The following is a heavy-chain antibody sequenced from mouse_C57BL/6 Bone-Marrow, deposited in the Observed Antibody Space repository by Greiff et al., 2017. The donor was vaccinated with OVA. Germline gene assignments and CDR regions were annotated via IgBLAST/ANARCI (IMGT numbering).Heavy chain of an antibody. CDR1: GYTFTNYW. CDR2: IAPSDSYI. V-gene: IGHV1-59*01. J-gene: IGHJ2*02. D-gene: IGHD1-1*01. CDR3: AHYGSRHYLHN. Sequence: VQLQQPGAELVRPGTSVKLSCKASGYTFTNYWMHWVKQRPGQGLEWIGVIAPSDSYINYNQKFKGRATLTVDTSSSTAYMHLSSLTSEDSAVYYCAHYGSRHYLHNWGQGASLPASS.